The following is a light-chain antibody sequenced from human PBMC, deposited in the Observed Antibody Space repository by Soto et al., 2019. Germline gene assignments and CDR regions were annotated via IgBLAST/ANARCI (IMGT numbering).Light chain of an antibody. CDR1: QSVSSK. Sequence: EIVLTQSPDTLSVSPGERATLSCRASQSVSSKLAWYQQKPGQAPRLLFYGASTGATGIPARFSGSGSETEFTLSISSLQSEDFAVYYCQQYNNWPGTFGQGTKVKIK. CDR3: QQYNNWPGT. CDR2: GAS. J-gene: IGKJ1*01. V-gene: IGKV3-15*01.